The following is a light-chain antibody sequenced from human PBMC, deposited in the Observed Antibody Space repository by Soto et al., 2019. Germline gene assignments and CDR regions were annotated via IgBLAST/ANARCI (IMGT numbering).Light chain of an antibody. CDR2: EVS. V-gene: IGLV2-8*01. CDR3: TSYAGTYSFFYV. Sequence: QSALTQPPSASGSPGQSVTISCTGTSSDVGAYNYVSWYQQLPGKAPKRIIYEVSKRPSGVPDRFSGSKSGNTASLTVSGLQAEDEADYYCTSYAGTYSFFYVFGTGTKLTVL. CDR1: SSDVGAYNY. J-gene: IGLJ1*01.